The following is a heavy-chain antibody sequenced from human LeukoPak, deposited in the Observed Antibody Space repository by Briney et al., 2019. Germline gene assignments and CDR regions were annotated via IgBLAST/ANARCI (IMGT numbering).Heavy chain of an antibody. CDR3: ARLPLYDIWTGYSDY. J-gene: IGHJ4*02. CDR1: GGSISSSYYY. D-gene: IGHD3-9*01. V-gene: IGHV4-39*01. CDR2: IYYSGST. Sequence: SETLSLTCTVSGGSISSSYYYWGWIRQPPGKGLEWIGSIYYSGSTYYNPSLKSRVTISVDTSKNQFSLKLRSVTAADTAVYYCARLPLYDIWTGYSDYWGQGTLVTVSS.